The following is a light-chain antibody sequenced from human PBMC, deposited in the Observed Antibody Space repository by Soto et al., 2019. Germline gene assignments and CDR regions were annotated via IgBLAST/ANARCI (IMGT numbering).Light chain of an antibody. V-gene: IGLV2-14*01. CDR2: EVS. CDR3: SSHTSTSTPYV. CDR1: SSXXGGYNX. J-gene: IGLJ1*01. Sequence: QSVLTQPASVSGSPGQSITISCTGTSSXXGGYNXXXXXXXXXXXXXXXXIYEVSVRPSGVSDRFSGSKSGNTASLTISGLQAEDEADYYCSSHTSTSTPYVFGTGTKVTVL.